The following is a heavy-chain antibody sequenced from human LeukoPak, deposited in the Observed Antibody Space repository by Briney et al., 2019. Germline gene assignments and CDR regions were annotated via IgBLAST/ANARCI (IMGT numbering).Heavy chain of an antibody. D-gene: IGHD1-26*01. CDR3: ARGSLVGAPRYFDY. CDR2: INQSGSA. Sequence: SETLSLTCVVYGGSFSRYYWSWIRQSPGKGLELIGEINQSGSAYYNPSLKSRVTISVDTSKNQFSLKLSSVTAADTAVYYCARGSLVGAPRYFDYWGQGTLVTVSS. CDR1: GGSFSRYY. V-gene: IGHV4-34*01. J-gene: IGHJ4*02.